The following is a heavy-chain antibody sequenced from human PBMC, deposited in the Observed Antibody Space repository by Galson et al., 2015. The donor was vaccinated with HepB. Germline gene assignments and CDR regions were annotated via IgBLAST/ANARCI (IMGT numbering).Heavy chain of an antibody. D-gene: IGHD3-3*01. CDR1: GFSLSTSGMC. CDR3: ARIRILYDFWSGSLQGGGRYYYYGMDV. V-gene: IGHV2-70*11. J-gene: IGHJ6*02. CDR2: IDWDDDK. Sequence: PALVKPTQTLTLTCTFSGFSLSTSGMCVSWIRQPPGKALEWLARIDWDDDKYYSTSLKTRLTISKDTSKNQVVLTMTNMDPVDTATYYWARIRILYDFWSGSLQGGGRYYYYGMDVWGQGTTVTVSS.